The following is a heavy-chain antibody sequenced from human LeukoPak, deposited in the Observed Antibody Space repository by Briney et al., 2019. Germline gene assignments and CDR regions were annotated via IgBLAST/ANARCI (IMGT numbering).Heavy chain of an antibody. CDR3: ARGRGSGWYDAFDI. CDR1: GFTFSSHG. CDR2: IWYDGSNK. J-gene: IGHJ3*02. V-gene: IGHV3-33*01. Sequence: GRSLRLSCAASGFTFSSHGTHWVRQAPGKGLEWVAVIWYDGSNKFYADSVRGRFTISRDNSKNTLYVQMNSLRAEDTAVYYCARGRGSGWYDAFDIWGQGTMVTVSS. D-gene: IGHD6-19*01.